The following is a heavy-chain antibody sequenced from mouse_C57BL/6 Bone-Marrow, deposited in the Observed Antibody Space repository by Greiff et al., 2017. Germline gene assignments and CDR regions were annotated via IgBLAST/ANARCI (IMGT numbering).Heavy chain of an antibody. Sequence: VHVKQSGPELVKPGDSVKISCKASGYSFTGYFMNWVMQSHGKSLEWIGRINPYNGDTFYNQKFKGKATLTVDKSSSTAHMELRSLTSEDSAVYYCARSNGSSFDYWGQGTTLTVSS. D-gene: IGHD1-1*01. CDR2: INPYNGDT. CDR3: ARSNGSSFDY. V-gene: IGHV1-20*01. J-gene: IGHJ2*01. CDR1: GYSFTGYF.